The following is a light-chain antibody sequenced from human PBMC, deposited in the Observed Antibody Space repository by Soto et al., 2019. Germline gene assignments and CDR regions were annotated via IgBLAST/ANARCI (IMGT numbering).Light chain of an antibody. CDR2: DVS. J-gene: IGKJ1*01. V-gene: IGKV3-15*01. Sequence: VLTQSPATLSVSPGESATLSCRASQSVSSHLAWYQQKPGQAPRLLIHDVSALASGVPSRFSGSGSGTDFTLTISRLQPDDFASYYCQQTISFPWTFGQGTKVDIK. CDR1: QSVSSH. CDR3: QQTISFPWT.